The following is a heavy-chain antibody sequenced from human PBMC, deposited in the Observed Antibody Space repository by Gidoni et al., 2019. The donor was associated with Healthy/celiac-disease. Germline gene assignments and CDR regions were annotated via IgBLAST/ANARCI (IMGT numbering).Heavy chain of an antibody. CDR2: IKSKTDGGTT. J-gene: IGHJ6*02. V-gene: IGHV3-15*01. Sequence: EVQLVESGGGLVKPGGSLRLSCAASGFTFSNAWMSWVRQAPGKGLEGVGRIKSKTDGGTTDYAAPVKGRFTISRDDSKNTLYLQMNSLKTEDTAVYYCTTSPYYGSGEDYYYGMDVWGQGTTVTVSS. CDR1: GFTFSNAW. CDR3: TTSPYYGSGEDYYYGMDV. D-gene: IGHD3-10*01.